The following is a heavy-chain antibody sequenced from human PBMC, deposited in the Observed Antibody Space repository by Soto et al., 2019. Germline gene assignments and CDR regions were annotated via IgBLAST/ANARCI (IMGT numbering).Heavy chain of an antibody. J-gene: IGHJ3*01. D-gene: IGHD3-22*01. CDR1: GYSFTTFW. Sequence: PGESLKISCNVSGYSFTTFWISWVRQMPEKGLEWMGRLDPADSFTNYSPSFQGHVTISVDKSINTAYLQWSRLKASDTAIYYCARHLNDNRNYLDALDVWGQGTMVTVSS. CDR3: ARHLNDNRNYLDALDV. CDR2: LDPADSFT. V-gene: IGHV5-10-1*01.